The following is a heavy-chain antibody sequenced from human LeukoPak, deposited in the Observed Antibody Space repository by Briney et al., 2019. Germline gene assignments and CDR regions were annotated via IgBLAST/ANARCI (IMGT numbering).Heavy chain of an antibody. V-gene: IGHV4-34*01. CDR1: GGSFSGHY. CDR3: ARGKQLGHLDY. D-gene: IGHD6-6*01. Sequence: SETRSLTCAVYGGSFSGHYWSWIRQPPGKGLEWIGEINHSGSTNYNPSLKSRVTISVDTSKNQFSLKLSSVTAADTAVYYCARGKQLGHLDYWGQGTLVTVSS. CDR2: INHSGST. J-gene: IGHJ4*02.